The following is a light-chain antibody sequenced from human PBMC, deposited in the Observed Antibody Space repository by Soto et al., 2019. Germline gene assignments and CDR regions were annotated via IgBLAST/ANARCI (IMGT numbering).Light chain of an antibody. J-gene: IGLJ2*01. CDR3: AAWDDSLSAVV. CDR2: TYN. Sequence: QLVLTQPPSASGTPGQRVTISCSGSSSNIGRNTVHWYQQFPGTAPKLLINTYNQRPSGVPDRFSGSKSGTSASLAISGLQSEDEAGYFCAAWDDSLSAVVFGGGTKLTVL. CDR1: SSNIGRNT. V-gene: IGLV1-44*01.